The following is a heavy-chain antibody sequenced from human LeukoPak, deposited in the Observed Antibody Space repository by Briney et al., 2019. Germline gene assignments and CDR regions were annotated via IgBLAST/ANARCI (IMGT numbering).Heavy chain of an antibody. D-gene: IGHD1-20*01. V-gene: IGHV4-59*01. CDR2: IYYSGST. J-gene: IGHJ3*02. CDR1: GGSISSYY. Sequence: SETLSPTCTVSGGSISSYYWSWIRQPPGKGLEWIGYIYYSGSTNYNPSLKSRVTISVDTSKNQFSLKLSSVTAADTAVYYCASAITGTNDAFDIWGQGTMVTVSS. CDR3: ASAITGTNDAFDI.